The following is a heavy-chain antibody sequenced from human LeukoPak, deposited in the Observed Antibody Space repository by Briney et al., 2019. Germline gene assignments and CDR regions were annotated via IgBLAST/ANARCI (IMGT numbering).Heavy chain of an antibody. J-gene: IGHJ4*02. CDR3: ARRMPSSGYSYDF. Sequence: SSETLSLTCTVSGGSISSYYWSWIRQPPGKGLEWIGSIYYTGTTYYSPSLKSRVTISIDTSNNRFSLRLTSVTAADTALYYCARRMPSSGYSYDFWGLGTLVSVSS. V-gene: IGHV4-39*01. CDR1: GGSISSYY. D-gene: IGHD6-13*01. CDR2: IYYTGTT.